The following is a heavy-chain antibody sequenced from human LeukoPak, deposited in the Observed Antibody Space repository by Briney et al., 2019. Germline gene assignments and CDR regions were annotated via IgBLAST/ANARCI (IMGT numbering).Heavy chain of an antibody. CDR2: IYYSGTT. J-gene: IGHJ5*02. D-gene: IGHD1-26*01. Sequence: SWIRQHPGKGLEWIGYIYYSGTTYYNPSLKSRVTISVDTSKDQFSLRLTSVTAADTAVFYCARGGVGPTTNWFDPWGQGTLVTVSS. CDR3: ARGGVGPTTNWFDP. V-gene: IGHV4-31*02.